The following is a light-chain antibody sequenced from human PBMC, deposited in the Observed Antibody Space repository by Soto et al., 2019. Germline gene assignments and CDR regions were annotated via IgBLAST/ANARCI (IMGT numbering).Light chain of an antibody. V-gene: IGLV2-18*01. CDR3: SLYTSENTYV. Sequence: QSVLTQPPSVSGSPGQSVTISCTGTSTDFVSYNRVSWYQQPPGTAPKLIIYEASNRPSGVPDRSSGSKSGNTASLTISGLQAADEADYYCSLYTSENTYVFGTGTKATVL. CDR2: EAS. J-gene: IGLJ1*01. CDR1: STDFVSYNR.